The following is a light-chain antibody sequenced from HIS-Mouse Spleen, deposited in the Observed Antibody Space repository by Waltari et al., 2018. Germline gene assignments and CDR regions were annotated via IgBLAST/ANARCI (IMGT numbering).Light chain of an antibody. CDR2: GVS. J-gene: IGLJ1*01. CDR3: CSYAGSYTGV. Sequence: QSALTQPRSVSGSPGQSVTISCTGTSSDVGGYNYVSWYQQHPGKAPKLMIYGVSKRPSGVPARFSGSKSGNTASLTISGLQAEDEADYYCCSYAGSYTGVFGTGTKVTVL. V-gene: IGLV2-11*01. CDR1: SSDVGGYNY.